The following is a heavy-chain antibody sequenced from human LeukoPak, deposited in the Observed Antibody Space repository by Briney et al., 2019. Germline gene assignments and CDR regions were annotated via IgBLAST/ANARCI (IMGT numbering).Heavy chain of an antibody. CDR1: GFTFSSYA. CDR2: ISGSTNTP. J-gene: IGHJ6*02. V-gene: IGHV3-23*01. CDR3: AKSGEVLRTTYYGMDV. Sequence: GGSLRLSCAASGFTFSSYAMTWVRQAPGGGLEWISAISGSTNTPYYADSVKGRFTISRDNSKNTLYLQMVSLRADDTAVYYCAKSGEVLRTTYYGMDVWGQGTTVTVSS. D-gene: IGHD2/OR15-2a*01.